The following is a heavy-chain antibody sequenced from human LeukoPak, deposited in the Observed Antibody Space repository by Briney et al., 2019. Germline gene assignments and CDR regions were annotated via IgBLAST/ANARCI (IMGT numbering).Heavy chain of an antibody. D-gene: IGHD2-15*01. J-gene: IGHJ4*02. Sequence: ASVKVSCKASGYTFTGDYMYWVRQAPGQGLEWMGWINPNSGGTKYAQKFQGRVTMTRDTSISTAYMELSRLRSDDTAVYYCARPVLGDGTVAAQFEHWGQGTLVTVSS. CDR2: INPNSGGT. CDR1: GYTFTGDY. CDR3: ARPVLGDGTVAAQFEH. V-gene: IGHV1-2*02.